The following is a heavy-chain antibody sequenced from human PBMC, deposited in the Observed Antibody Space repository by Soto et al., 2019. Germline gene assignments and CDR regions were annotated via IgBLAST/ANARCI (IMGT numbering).Heavy chain of an antibody. Sequence: QMQLVQSGPEVKKPGTSVKVSCKASGFTFTSSAVQWVRQARGQRLEWIGWIVVGSGNTNYAQKFQERVTITRDMSTSPAYMELSSLRSEDTAVYHCAADVPTVNYYYCGMDVWGQGTTVTVSS. CDR1: GFTFTSSA. J-gene: IGHJ6*02. V-gene: IGHV1-58*01. CDR2: IVVGSGNT. CDR3: AADVPTVNYYYCGMDV. D-gene: IGHD4-4*01.